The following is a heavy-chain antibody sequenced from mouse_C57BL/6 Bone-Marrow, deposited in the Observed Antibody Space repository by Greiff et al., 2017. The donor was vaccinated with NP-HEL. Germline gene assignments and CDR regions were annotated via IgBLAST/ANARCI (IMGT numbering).Heavy chain of an antibody. CDR3: ASPYDYDVAWFAY. D-gene: IGHD2-4*01. CDR2: ISSGGCYT. CDR1: GFTFSSYG. V-gene: IGHV5-6*01. J-gene: IGHJ3*01. Sequence: EVQLVESGGDLVKPGGSLKLSCAASGFTFSSYGMSWVRQTPDKRLEWVATISSGGCYTYYPDSVKGRFTISRDNAKNTLYLQMSSLKSEDTAMYYCASPYDYDVAWFAYWGQGTLVTVSA.